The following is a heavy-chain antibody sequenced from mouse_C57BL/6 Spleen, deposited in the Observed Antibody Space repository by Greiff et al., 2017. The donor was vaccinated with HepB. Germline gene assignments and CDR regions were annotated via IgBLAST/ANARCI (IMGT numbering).Heavy chain of an antibody. D-gene: IGHD1-1*01. V-gene: IGHV1-55*01. Sequence: QVQLQQPGAELVKPGASVKMSCKASGYTFTSYWITWVKQRPGHGLEWIGDIYPGSGSTNYNEKFKSKATLTVDTSSSTAYMQLSSLTSEDSAVYYCAREWIYYGRDYWGQGTTLTVSS. J-gene: IGHJ2*01. CDR3: AREWIYYGRDY. CDR1: GYTFTSYW. CDR2: IYPGSGST.